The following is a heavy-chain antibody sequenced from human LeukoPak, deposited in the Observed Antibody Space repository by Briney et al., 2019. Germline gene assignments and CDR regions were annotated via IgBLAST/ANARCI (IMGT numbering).Heavy chain of an antibody. CDR3: AKDGGGPYSSSNHFDY. V-gene: IGHV3-23*01. J-gene: IGHJ4*02. CDR2: ISGSGTGT. Sequence: PGGSLRLSCAASGFTFITYSMTWVRQAPGKGLEWVSAISGSGTGTYYADSVKGRFTISRDTSKDTLYLQMSSLRAEDTALYYCAKDGGGPYSSSNHFDYWGQGTLVTVSS. CDR1: GFTFITYS. D-gene: IGHD6-6*01.